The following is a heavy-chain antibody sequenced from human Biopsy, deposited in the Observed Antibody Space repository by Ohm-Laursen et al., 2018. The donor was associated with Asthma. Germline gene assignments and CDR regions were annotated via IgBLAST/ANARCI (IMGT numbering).Heavy chain of an antibody. CDR3: ARAVDYSHYYGIDV. D-gene: IGHD3-10*01. CDR1: GYTFNSVG. J-gene: IGHJ6*02. V-gene: IGHV1-18*01. Sequence: GASESPSCKTSGYTFNSVGITWVRQAPGQGFEWMGWFSVYNGNTKVAQKLQDRVTMITDTSTSTAYMELRSLRSDDTAVYFCARAVDYSHYYGIDVWGQGTAVTVS. CDR2: FSVYNGNT.